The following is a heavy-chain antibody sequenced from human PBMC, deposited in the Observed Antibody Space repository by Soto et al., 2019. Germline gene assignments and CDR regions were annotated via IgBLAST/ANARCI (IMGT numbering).Heavy chain of an antibody. V-gene: IGHV3-30*03. J-gene: IGHJ6*02. D-gene: IGHD4-4*01. CDR2: ISYDGSNK. CDR3: ARDGNLLYGMDV. Sequence: GWSLRLSCAASGFTFSSYGMHWVRQAPGKGLEWVAVISYDGSNKYYADSVKGRFTISRDNAKNSLYLQMNSLRAEDTAVYYCARDGNLLYGMDVWGQGTTVTVSS. CDR1: GFTFSSYG.